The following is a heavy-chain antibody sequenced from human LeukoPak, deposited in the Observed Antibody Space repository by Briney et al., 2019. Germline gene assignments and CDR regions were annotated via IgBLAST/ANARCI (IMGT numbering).Heavy chain of an antibody. D-gene: IGHD3-22*01. CDR2: IYYSGTT. J-gene: IGHJ4*02. Sequence: NASETLSLTCTVSDGSISNYYWNWFRQPPGKGLEWIGHIYYSGTTHYNPSLKSRVSISIDTSKNQFSLKLRSVTAVDTAIYYCAEWGHFDTSGYFVADYWGQGTLITVSS. V-gene: IGHV4-59*01. CDR1: DGSISNYY. CDR3: AEWGHFDTSGYFVADY.